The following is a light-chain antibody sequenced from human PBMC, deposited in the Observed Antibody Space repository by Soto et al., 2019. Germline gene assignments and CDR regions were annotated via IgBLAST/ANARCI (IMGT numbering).Light chain of an antibody. CDR2: VNSDGSH. Sequence: QSVLTQSPSASASLGASVKLTCTLSSGHSNYAIAWHQQQPEKGPRYLMKVNSDGSHRKGDGIPDRSSGSSSGAQRYLTISSLPSEDEADYYCQTWGTGIRVFGTGTKLTVL. V-gene: IGLV4-69*01. CDR1: SGHSNYA. CDR3: QTWGTGIRV. J-gene: IGLJ1*01.